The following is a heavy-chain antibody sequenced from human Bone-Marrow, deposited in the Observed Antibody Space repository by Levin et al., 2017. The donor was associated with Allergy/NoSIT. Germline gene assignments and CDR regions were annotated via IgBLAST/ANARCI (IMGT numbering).Heavy chain of an antibody. Sequence: QTGGSLRLSCEASGFIFSRYGMHWVRQAPGKGLEWVAVISYDESNKYYADSVKGRFTISRDNSKNTLYLQVDSLRVEDTAVYYCAKRSEEQWLIPPFDYWGQGTLVTVSS. CDR3: AKRSEEQWLIPPFDY. D-gene: IGHD6-19*01. V-gene: IGHV3-30*18. CDR2: ISYDESNK. J-gene: IGHJ4*02. CDR1: GFIFSRYG.